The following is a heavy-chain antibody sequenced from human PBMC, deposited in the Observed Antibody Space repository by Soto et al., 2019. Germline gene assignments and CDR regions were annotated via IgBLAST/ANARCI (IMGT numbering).Heavy chain of an antibody. CDR2: ISAYNGNT. V-gene: IGHV1-18*01. CDR3: AREQHLNYYYMDV. D-gene: IGHD5-18*01. CDR1: GYSFTSYG. Sequence: ASVKVSCKASGYSFTSYGISWVRQAPGQELEWMGWISAYNGNTKYAQKLQGRVTLTIDTSTSTAYMELRSLRSDDTAMYFCAREQHLNYYYMDVWGKGTTVTVSS. J-gene: IGHJ6*03.